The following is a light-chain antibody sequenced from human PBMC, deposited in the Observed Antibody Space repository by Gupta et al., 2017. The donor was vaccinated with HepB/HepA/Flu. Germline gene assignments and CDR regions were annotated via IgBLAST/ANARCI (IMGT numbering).Light chain of an antibody. J-gene: IGLJ3*02. CDR2: SNN. Sequence: QSVLTQPPSVSGTPGQRVTSSCSGSRSNIGTNTVNWYQQLPGTAPKLLIYSNNQRPSGVPDRFSGSKSGTSASLAISGLQSEDEADYYCAAWDNSLNGLFGGGTKLTVL. V-gene: IGLV1-44*01. CDR1: RSNIGTNT. CDR3: AAWDNSLNGL.